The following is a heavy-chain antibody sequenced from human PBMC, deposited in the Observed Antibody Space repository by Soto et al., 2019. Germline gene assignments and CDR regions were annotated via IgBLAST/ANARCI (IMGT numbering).Heavy chain of an antibody. Sequence: PWGSLRLSCAASGFTFSSYAMSWFRQAPGKGLEWVSAISGSGGSTYYADSVKGRFTISRDNSKNTLYLQMNSLRAEDTAVYYCAKEYGHSSSCLVYWCQGTPVTGFS. CDR1: GFTFSSYA. V-gene: IGHV3-23*01. J-gene: IGHJ4*02. D-gene: IGHD6-13*01. CDR3: AKEYGHSSSCLVY. CDR2: ISGSGGST.